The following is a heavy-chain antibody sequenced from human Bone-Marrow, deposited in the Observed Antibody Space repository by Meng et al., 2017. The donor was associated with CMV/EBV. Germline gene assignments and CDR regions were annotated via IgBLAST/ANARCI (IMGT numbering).Heavy chain of an antibody. J-gene: IGHJ5*02. CDR2: ISWNSGSI. Sequence: SLKISCAASGFTFDDYAMHWVRQAPGKGLEWVSGISWNSGSIGYADSVKGRFTISRDNAKDSLYLQMNSVRIEDTAVYYCVRDRGWFRLDPWGQGTLVTVSS. CDR1: GFTFDDYA. D-gene: IGHD2-15*01. CDR3: VRDRGWFRLDP. V-gene: IGHV3-9*01.